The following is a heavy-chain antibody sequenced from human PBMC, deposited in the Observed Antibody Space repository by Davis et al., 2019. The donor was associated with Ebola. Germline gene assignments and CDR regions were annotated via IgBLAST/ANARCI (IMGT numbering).Heavy chain of an antibody. CDR3: ARGGYGDLRTNEAFDI. CDR2: IYYSGST. J-gene: IGHJ3*02. D-gene: IGHD4-17*01. Sequence: MPSETLSLTCPLSGGSISSYSWTWLWQLLGKGLEWFGSIYYSGSTNYNPSLKIRVTISVDTSKNQFSLKLSSVTDADTAVYYCARGGYGDLRTNEAFDIWGQGTMVTVSS. V-gene: IGHV4-59*01. CDR1: GGSISSYS.